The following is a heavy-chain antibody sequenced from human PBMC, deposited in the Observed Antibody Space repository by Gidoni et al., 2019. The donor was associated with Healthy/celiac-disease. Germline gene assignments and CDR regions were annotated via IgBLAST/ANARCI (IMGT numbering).Heavy chain of an antibody. J-gene: IGHJ4*02. CDR1: GYSISSGYY. V-gene: IGHV4-38-2*02. D-gene: IGHD3-22*01. CDR3: AREVTMIVVVPSPFDY. CDR2: IYHSGST. Sequence: QVQLQESGPGLVKPSETLSLTCAVSGYSISSGYYWGWIRQPPGKGLEWIGSIYHSGSTYYNPSLKSRVTISVDTSKNQFSLKLSSVTAADTAVYYCAREVTMIVVVPSPFDYWGQGTLVTVSS.